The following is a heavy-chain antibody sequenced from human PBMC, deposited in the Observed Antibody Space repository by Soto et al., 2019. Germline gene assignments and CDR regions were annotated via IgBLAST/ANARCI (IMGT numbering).Heavy chain of an antibody. CDR2: INHSGST. V-gene: IGHV4-31*03. Sequence: SETLSLTCTVSGGSISSGGYYWSWIRQHPGKGLEWIGEINHSGSTNYNPSLKSRVTISVDTSKNQFSLKLSSVTAADTAVYYCARGHSGSYYYFDYWGQGTLVTVSS. J-gene: IGHJ4*02. D-gene: IGHD1-26*01. CDR1: GGSISSGGYY. CDR3: ARGHSGSYYYFDY.